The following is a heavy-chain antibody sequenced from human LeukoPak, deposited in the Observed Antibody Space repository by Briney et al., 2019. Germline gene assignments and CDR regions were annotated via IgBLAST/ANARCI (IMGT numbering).Heavy chain of an antibody. CDR1: GGSISSYY. CDR3: VRDRSRPNPFFDN. CDR2: IHYSGST. Sequence: SETLSLICTVSGGSISSYYWSWIRQPPGKGLEWIGYIHYSGSTYYYNPSLRTRVTMSVDTAKNQFSLRLSSVSAADTAVYYCVRDRSRPNPFFDNWGQGTLVTVSS. D-gene: IGHD6-13*01. J-gene: IGHJ4*02. V-gene: IGHV4-30-4*01.